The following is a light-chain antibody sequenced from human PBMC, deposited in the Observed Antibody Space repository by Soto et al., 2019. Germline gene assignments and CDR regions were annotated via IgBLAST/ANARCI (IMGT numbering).Light chain of an antibody. V-gene: IGKV3-20*01. CDR2: GAS. CDR1: QSVSNSY. J-gene: IGKJ1*01. Sequence: EIVLTQSPATLSSSPGERATLYCRASQSVSNSYLAWYQQKPGRAPRLLIYGASSRATDIPDRFSDSGSGTDFTLTISRLEPVDSAVYYCQQYGSSPTTFGQGTKVDIK. CDR3: QQYGSSPTT.